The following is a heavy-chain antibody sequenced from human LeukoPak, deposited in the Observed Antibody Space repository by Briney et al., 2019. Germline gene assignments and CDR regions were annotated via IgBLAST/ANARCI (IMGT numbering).Heavy chain of an antibody. V-gene: IGHV3-23*01. J-gene: IGHJ4*02. CDR3: AKSFTYSNTWYDY. CDR2: IGGSGGKT. CDR1: GFTFSNSA. D-gene: IGHD2/OR15-2a*01. Sequence: QAGGSLRLSCVASGFTFSNSAMSWVRQAPGKGLEWVSGIGGSGGKTYYTDSVEGRFTISRDNSKNTLYLQKNSLRAEDTAVYYCAKSFTYSNTWYDYWGQGALVTVSS.